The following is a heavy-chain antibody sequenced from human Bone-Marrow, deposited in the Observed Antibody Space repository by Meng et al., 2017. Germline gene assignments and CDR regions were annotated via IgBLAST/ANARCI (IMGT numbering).Heavy chain of an antibody. CDR1: GFTFGDYA. D-gene: IGHD5-12*01. J-gene: IGHJ4*02. V-gene: IGHV3-49*03. CDR2: IRSKAYGGTT. Sequence: GGSLRLSCTASGFTFGDYAMSWFRQAPGKGLEWVGFIRSKAYGGTTEYAASVKGRFTISRDDSKSIAYLQMNSLKTEDTAVYYCTRDVATPPVMDWGQGTLVTVSS. CDR3: TRDVATPPVMD.